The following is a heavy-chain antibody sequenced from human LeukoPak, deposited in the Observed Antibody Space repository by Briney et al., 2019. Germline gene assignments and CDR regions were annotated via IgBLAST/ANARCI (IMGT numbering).Heavy chain of an antibody. CDR3: ARGEVGAINNFDY. CDR1: DGSISSSDYY. J-gene: IGHJ4*02. CDR2: IYSSGST. V-gene: IGHV4-30-4*01. D-gene: IGHD1-26*01. Sequence: PSQTLSLTCTVSDGSISSSDYYWTWIRQPPGKGLEWIGYIYSSGSTYYNPSLKSRVTMSVDTSKNQFSLKLSSVTAADTAVYYCARGEVGAINNFDYWGQGTLVTVSS.